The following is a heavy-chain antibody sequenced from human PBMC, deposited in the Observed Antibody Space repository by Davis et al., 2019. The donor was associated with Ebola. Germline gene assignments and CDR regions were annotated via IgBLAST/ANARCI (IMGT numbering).Heavy chain of an antibody. CDR3: ARGGFNFAY. V-gene: IGHV3-7*03. CDR2: IKPDGSDT. CDR1: GFTLSGYT. D-gene: IGHD5-12*01. J-gene: IGHJ4*02. Sequence: GESLKISCATSGFTLSGYTMNWVRQAPGKGLEWVANIKPDGSDTYYVDSLKGRFTISRDNAKNSLSLQMNSLRAEDTAVYYCARGGFNFAYWGQGILVTVSS.